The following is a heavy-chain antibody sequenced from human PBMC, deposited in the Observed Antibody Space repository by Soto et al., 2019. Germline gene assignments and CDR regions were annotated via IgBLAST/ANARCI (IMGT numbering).Heavy chain of an antibody. CDR2: ISTSETLR. CDR1: GFTFSAYE. CDR3: ARETLSLSGVVRDKVYYGLDV. Sequence: PGGSLRLSCVASGFTFSAYEMNWVRQAPGKXLEWVSYISTSETLRYYADSVKGRFPISRDNARNSLNLEMNSLRVEDTAVYYCARETLSLSGVVRDKVYYGLDVWGQGSTVTVFS. V-gene: IGHV3-48*03. D-gene: IGHD3-3*01. J-gene: IGHJ6*02.